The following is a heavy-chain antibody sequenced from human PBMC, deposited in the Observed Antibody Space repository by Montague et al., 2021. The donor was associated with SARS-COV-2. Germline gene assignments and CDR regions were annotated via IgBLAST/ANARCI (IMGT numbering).Heavy chain of an antibody. CDR1: GGSISTYY. Sequence: SETLSLTCTVSGGSISTYYWSWIRQPPGKGLEWIGYIYYSGTANYNPSLKSRVTISVDTSKNQFSLKVRSVTAADTAVYYCARLVGGRETRFDPWGQGTLVTFSS. CDR3: ARLVGGRETRFDP. D-gene: IGHD3-10*01. J-gene: IGHJ5*02. V-gene: IGHV4-59*08. CDR2: IYYSGTA.